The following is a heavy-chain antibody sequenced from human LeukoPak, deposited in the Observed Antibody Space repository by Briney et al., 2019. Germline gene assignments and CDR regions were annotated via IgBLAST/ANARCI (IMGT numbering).Heavy chain of an antibody. J-gene: IGHJ4*02. D-gene: IGHD1-7*01. V-gene: IGHV3-30-3*01. Sequence: PGRSLRLSCAASGFTFSSYTMHWVRQAPGKGLEWVAVISYDGSNIYHADSVKGRFTISRDNSKKTLWLQLNSLRAEDTDVYYCARDPNSVIGTTNPFDYWGQGALVSVSS. CDR1: GFTFSSYT. CDR3: ARDPNSVIGTTNPFDY. CDR2: ISYDGSNI.